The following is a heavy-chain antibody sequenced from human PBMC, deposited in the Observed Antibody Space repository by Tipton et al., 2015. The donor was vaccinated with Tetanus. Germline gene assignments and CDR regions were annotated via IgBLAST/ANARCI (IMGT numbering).Heavy chain of an antibody. J-gene: IGHJ5*02. CDR2: IIPIFGTA. V-gene: IGHV1-69*13. D-gene: IGHD3-3*01. Sequence: QLVQSRAEVKKPGASVKVSCKASGYTFTSYGISWVRQAPGQGLEWMGGIIPIFGTANYAQKFQGRVTITADESTSTAYMELSSLRSEDTAVYYCARARGFLEWSRIWWFDPWGQGTLVTVSS. CDR3: ARARGFLEWSRIWWFDP. CDR1: GYTFTSYG.